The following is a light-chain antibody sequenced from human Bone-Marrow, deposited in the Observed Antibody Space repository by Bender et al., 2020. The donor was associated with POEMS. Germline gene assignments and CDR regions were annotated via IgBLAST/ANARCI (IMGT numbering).Light chain of an antibody. Sequence: QSALTQPRSVSGSPGQSVTISCTGTSSDVGGYNYVSWYQHHPGKAPKFMIYEVSKWPSGVPDRFSGSKSGNTASLTVSGLQAEDEADYYCSSYAGSNNLVFGGGTKLTVL. J-gene: IGLJ2*01. CDR3: SSYAGSNNLV. V-gene: IGLV2-8*01. CDR2: EVS. CDR1: SSDVGGYNY.